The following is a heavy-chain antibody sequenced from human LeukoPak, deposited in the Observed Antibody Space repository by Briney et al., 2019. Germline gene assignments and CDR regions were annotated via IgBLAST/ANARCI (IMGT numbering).Heavy chain of an antibody. J-gene: IGHJ6*02. CDR3: AGGDPLYYYYYGMDV. CDR2: ISGSGGST. V-gene: IGHV3-23*01. Sequence: GGSLRLSCAASGFTFSTHNMNWVRQAPGKGLEWVSGISGSGGSTYYADSVKGRFTISRDNSKNTLYLQMNSLRVEDTAVYYCAGGDPLYYYYYGMDVWGQGTTVTVSS. D-gene: IGHD4-17*01. CDR1: GFTFSTHN.